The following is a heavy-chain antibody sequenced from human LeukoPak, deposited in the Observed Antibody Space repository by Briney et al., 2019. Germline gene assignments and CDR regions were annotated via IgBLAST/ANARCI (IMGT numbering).Heavy chain of an antibody. Sequence: AGGSLRLSCAASGFTFSSYAMAWVRQAPGKGLEWVSTITDSSRSTYYADSVKGRFTNSRDNSKNTLYLQMNSLRAEDTAVYYCAKDKAAWGSGEYFDYWGQGTLVTVSS. D-gene: IGHD7-27*01. CDR3: AKDKAAWGSGEYFDY. CDR1: GFTFSSYA. V-gene: IGHV3-23*01. J-gene: IGHJ4*02. CDR2: ITDSSRST.